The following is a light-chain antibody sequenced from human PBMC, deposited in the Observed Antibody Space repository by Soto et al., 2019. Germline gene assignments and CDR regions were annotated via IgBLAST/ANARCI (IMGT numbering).Light chain of an antibody. CDR2: EVS. CDR1: SSDAGDYEY. CDR3: SSYKRTSRVYV. Sequence: QSALTQPASVSGSPGQSITISCTGTSSDAGDYEYVSWYQQHPGKGPKLVIYEVSNRTSGVSNRFSGSKSGNTASLTISGLQAEDETEYFCSSYKRTSRVYVFGTGTKVTVL. V-gene: IGLV2-14*01. J-gene: IGLJ1*01.